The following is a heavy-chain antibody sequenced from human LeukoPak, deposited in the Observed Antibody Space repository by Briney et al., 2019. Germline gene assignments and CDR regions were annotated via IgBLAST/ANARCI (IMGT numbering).Heavy chain of an antibody. Sequence: SETLSLTCTVSGGSISSGGYYWSWIRQPPGKGLEWIGYIYHSGSTYYNPSLKSRVTISVDRSKNQFSLKLSSVTAADTAVYYCARAVDQTGTGLAARIFDYWGQGTLVTVSS. CDR3: ARAVDQTGTGLAARIFDY. V-gene: IGHV4-30-2*01. CDR2: IYHSGST. D-gene: IGHD6-6*01. CDR1: GGSISSGGYY. J-gene: IGHJ4*02.